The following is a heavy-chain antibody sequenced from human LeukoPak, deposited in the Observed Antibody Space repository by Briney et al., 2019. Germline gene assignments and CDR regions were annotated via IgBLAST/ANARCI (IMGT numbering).Heavy chain of an antibody. V-gene: IGHV4-34*01. J-gene: IGHJ4*02. Sequence: SQTLSLTCAVYGGSFSGYYWTWIRQPPGKGPEWIGEINQSGSTNYNPSLKSRVTISVDTSKNQFSLKLSSVTAADTAVYYCARGGILTGYGDYWGQGILVTVTS. CDR1: GGSFSGYY. CDR2: INQSGST. CDR3: ARGGILTGYGDY. D-gene: IGHD3-9*01.